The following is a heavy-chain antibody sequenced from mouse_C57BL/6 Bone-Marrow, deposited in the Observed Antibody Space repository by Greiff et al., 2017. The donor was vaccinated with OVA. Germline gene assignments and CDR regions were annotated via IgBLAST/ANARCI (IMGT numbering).Heavy chain of an antibody. Sequence: QVQLQQSGAELVKPGASVKMSCKASGYTFTTYPIEWMQQNHGKSLEWIGNFHPYNDDTKYNEKFKGKATLTVEKSSSTVYLEISRLTSDDSAVYYCARPGDYGGDWFAYWGQGTLVTVSA. CDR2: FHPYNDDT. D-gene: IGHD2-4*01. CDR1: GYTFTTYP. V-gene: IGHV1-47*01. CDR3: ARPGDYGGDWFAY. J-gene: IGHJ3*01.